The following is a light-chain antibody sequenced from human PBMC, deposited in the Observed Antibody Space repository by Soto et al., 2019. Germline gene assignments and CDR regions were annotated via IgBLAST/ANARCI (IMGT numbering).Light chain of an antibody. J-gene: IGKJ5*01. CDR1: QGISRY. CDR2: AAS. CDR3: QQLNSYPGT. Sequence: DIQMTQSPSFLSASVGDRVTITCRASQGISRYLAWYQQKPGKAPKLLIYAASTLQSGFPSRFSGSGSGTEFTLTILCLLPEDFATYYCQQLNSYPGTFGQGTRPEIK. V-gene: IGKV1-9*01.